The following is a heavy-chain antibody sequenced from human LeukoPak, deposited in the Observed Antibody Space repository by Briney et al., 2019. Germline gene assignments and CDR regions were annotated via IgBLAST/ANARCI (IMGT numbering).Heavy chain of an antibody. CDR3: ARDLAGSGSYLSYGMYV. Sequence: ASVKVSFKASGYTFTSYYMHWVRQAPGQGLEWMGIINPSGGSTTYAQKFQGRVTMTRDTSTSTVYMELSSLRSEDTAVYYCARDLAGSGSYLSYGMYVWGQGTTVTVSS. D-gene: IGHD3-10*01. V-gene: IGHV1-46*01. CDR2: INPSGGST. CDR1: GYTFTSYY. J-gene: IGHJ6*02.